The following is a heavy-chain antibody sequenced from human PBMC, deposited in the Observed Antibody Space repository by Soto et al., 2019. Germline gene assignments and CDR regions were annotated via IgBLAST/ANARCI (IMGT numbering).Heavy chain of an antibody. Sequence: PSETLSLTCVVSGASMSSSDCWTWVRQPPGKGLEWIGEICHSGKTNYNPSLKSRVTIPRDESKNQFSLKLSSVTAADTAVYYCARVIGSSQWLMWSGAFDVWGQGTKVTVSS. CDR1: GASMSSSDC. CDR3: ARVIGSSQWLMWSGAFDV. CDR2: ICHSGKT. J-gene: IGHJ3*01. V-gene: IGHV4-4*02. D-gene: IGHD6-19*01.